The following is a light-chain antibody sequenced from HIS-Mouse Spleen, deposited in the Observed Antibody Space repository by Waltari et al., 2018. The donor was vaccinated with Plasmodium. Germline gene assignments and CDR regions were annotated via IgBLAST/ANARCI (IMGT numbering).Light chain of an antibody. CDR2: AAS. V-gene: IGKV1-39*01. Sequence: DIQLTQSPSSLSVSVGDRVTITCRASKSISSYLNWYQQKPGKAPKLLIYAASSLQSGVPSRFSGSGSGTDVTLTISSLQHEDFATFYCQQSYSTPYTFGQGTKLEIK. CDR1: KSISSY. CDR3: QQSYSTPYT. J-gene: IGKJ2*01.